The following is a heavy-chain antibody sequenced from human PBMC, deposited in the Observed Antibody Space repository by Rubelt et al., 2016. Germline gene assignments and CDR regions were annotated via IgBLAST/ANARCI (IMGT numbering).Heavy chain of an antibody. D-gene: IGHD2-15*01. CDR2: ISGSGGNT. Sequence: VRQAPGKGLEWVSVISGSGGNTDYADFVRGRFTISRDNSKKTLYLQMNSLRVEDTAEYYCARYCSGGGCYRVSGDPWGQGTLVTVSS. J-gene: IGHJ5*02. V-gene: IGHV3-23*01. CDR3: ARYCSGGGCYRVSGDP.